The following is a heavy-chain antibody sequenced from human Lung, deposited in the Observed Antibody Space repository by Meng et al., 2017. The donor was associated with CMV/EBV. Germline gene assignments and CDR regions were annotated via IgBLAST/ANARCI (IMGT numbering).Heavy chain of an antibody. D-gene: IGHD5-18*01. CDR3: ATDGRGYSYGKYYYYYGMDV. J-gene: IGHJ6*02. CDR1: GDTLTELS. Sequence: AXVXVSXXVAGDTLTELSMHWVRQAPGKGLEWMGGFDPADGETIYAQKFQGRVTMTEDTSTDTAYMELSSLRSEDPAVYYCATDGRGYSYGKYYYYYGMDVWGQGTLVXVSS. CDR2: FDPADGET. V-gene: IGHV1-24*01.